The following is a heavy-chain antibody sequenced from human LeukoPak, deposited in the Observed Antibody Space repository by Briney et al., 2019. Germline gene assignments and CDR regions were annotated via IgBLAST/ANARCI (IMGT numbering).Heavy chain of an antibody. D-gene: IGHD5-18*01. Sequence: PGGSLRLSCAASGFTFSSYGMHWVRQAPGKGLEWGAVISYDGSNKYYADSVKGRFTISRDNSKNTLYLQMNSLRAEDTAVYYCAKSDTAMVNGYFDYWGQGTLVTVSS. CDR3: AKSDTAMVNGYFDY. J-gene: IGHJ4*02. CDR2: ISYDGSNK. V-gene: IGHV3-30*18. CDR1: GFTFSSYG.